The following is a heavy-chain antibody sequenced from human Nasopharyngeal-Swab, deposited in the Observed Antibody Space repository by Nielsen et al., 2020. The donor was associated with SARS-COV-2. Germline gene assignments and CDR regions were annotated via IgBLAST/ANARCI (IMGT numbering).Heavy chain of an antibody. Sequence: GASQISCKGSGYSFTSYWSGWVRQMSGKGLEWMGIIYPGDSDTRYSPSFQGQVTISADKSISTAYLQWSSLKASDTAMYYCARRVGYCSGGSCYFDYWGQGTLVTVSS. CDR3: ARRVGYCSGGSCYFDY. J-gene: IGHJ4*02. D-gene: IGHD2-15*01. V-gene: IGHV5-51*01. CDR1: GYSFTSYW. CDR2: IYPGDSDT.